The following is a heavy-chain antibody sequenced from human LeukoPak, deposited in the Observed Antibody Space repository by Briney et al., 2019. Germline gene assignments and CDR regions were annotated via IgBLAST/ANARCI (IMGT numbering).Heavy chain of an antibody. CDR3: AKVGYSYGYYFDY. CDR1: GFTFSSYA. D-gene: IGHD5-18*01. Sequence: GGSLRLSCAASGFTFSSYAMSWVRQAPGKGLEWVSAISGSGGSTYYADSVKGRFTISRDNSKNTLYLQMNSLRSEDTAVYYCAKVGYSYGYYFDYWGQGTLVTVSS. V-gene: IGHV3-23*01. J-gene: IGHJ4*02. CDR2: ISGSGGST.